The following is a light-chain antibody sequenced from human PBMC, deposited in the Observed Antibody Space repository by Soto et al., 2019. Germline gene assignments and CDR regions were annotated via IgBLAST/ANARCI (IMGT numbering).Light chain of an antibody. CDR1: QDIGNY. V-gene: IGKV1-33*01. CDR3: KKYYTVSIT. J-gene: IGKJ5*01. CDR2: DAS. Sequence: DIQMRQWPSCLSGSLPDRETITCQASQDIGNYLNWYQQRPGKAPKLLILDASSLDTGVPSRFIVSSSGTEFTITISSLQSPAIATYYCKKYYTVSITFGQGTRLEIK.